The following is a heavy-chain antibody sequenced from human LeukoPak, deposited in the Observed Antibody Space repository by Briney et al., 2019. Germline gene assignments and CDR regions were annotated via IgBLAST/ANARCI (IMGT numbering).Heavy chain of an antibody. V-gene: IGHV4-59*08. J-gene: IGHJ6*02. CDR2: IYYSGST. CDR1: GGSISSYY. Sequence: SETLSLTCTVSGGSISSYYWSWIRQPSGKGLEWIGYIYYSGSTNYNPSLKSRVTISVDTSKNQFSLKLSSVTAADTAVYYCARLDYYYGMDVWGQGTTVTVSS. CDR3: ARLDYYYGMDV.